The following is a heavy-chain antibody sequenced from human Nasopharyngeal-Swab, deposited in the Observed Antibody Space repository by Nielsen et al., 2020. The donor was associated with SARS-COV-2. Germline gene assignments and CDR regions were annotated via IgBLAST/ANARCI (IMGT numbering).Heavy chain of an antibody. CDR3: AGVLRYFDWLFFDY. D-gene: IGHD3-9*01. V-gene: IGHV4-31*03. CDR1: GGSISSGGYY. Sequence: LRLSCTVSGGSISSGGYYWSWIRQHPGKGLEWIGYIYYSGSTYYNPSLKSRVTISVGTSKNQFSLKLSSVTAADTAVYYCAGVLRYFDWLFFDYWGQGTLVTVSS. CDR2: IYYSGST. J-gene: IGHJ4*02.